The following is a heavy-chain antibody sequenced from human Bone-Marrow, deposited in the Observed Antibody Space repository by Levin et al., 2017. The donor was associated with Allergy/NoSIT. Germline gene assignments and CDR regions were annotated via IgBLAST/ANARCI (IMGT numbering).Heavy chain of an antibody. J-gene: IGHJ5*02. CDR3: AKDGATSWYENWFDP. CDR2: IYYSGNT. CDR1: GTSIGRGGYY. D-gene: IGHD6-13*01. Sequence: PSETLSLTCSISGTSIGRGGYYWSWMRQPPGKGLEWIGYIYYSGNTYYSPSLESQATISMSTSKNQFSLKLSSVTAADTAVYYCAKDGATSWYENWFDPWGPGTLVIVSS. V-gene: IGHV4-31*01.